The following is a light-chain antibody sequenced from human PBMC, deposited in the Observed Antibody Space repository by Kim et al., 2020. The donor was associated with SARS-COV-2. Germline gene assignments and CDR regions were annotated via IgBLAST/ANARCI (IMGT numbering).Light chain of an antibody. Sequence: SYELTQPSSVSVSPGQTARTTCSGDVLAKKYARWFQQKPGQAPVLVIYKDSERPSGIPERFSGSSSGTTVALTISGAQVEDEADYYCYSAADNKEVFGTGTKVTVL. CDR1: VLAKKY. J-gene: IGLJ1*01. CDR3: YSAADNKEV. CDR2: KDS. V-gene: IGLV3-27*01.